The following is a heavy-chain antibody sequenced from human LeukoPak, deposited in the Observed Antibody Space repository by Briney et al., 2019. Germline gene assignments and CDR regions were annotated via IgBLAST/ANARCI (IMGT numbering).Heavy chain of an antibody. Sequence: GASVKVSCKASGYTFTSYAMHWVRQAPGQRLEWMGWINAGNGNTKYSQKLQGRVTITRDTSASTAYMELDSLRSEDTAVYYCARGSYRYTNDYWGQGTLVTVSS. CDR3: ARGSYRYTNDY. CDR2: INAGNGNT. V-gene: IGHV1-3*01. J-gene: IGHJ4*02. CDR1: GYTFTSYA. D-gene: IGHD3-16*02.